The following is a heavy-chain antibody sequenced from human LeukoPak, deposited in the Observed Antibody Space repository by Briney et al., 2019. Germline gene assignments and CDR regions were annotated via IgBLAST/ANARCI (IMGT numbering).Heavy chain of an antibody. CDR1: GGSISSGDYY. J-gene: IGHJ4*02. CDR3: ARGAVTTSDYFDY. D-gene: IGHD4-17*01. V-gene: IGHV4-30-4*01. Sequence: SETLSLTCTVSGGSISSGDYYWSWIRQPPGKGLEWIGYIYYSGSTYYNPSLKSRVTISVDTSKNQFSLKLSSVTAADMAVYYCARGAVTTSDYFDYWGQGTLVTVSS. CDR2: IYYSGST.